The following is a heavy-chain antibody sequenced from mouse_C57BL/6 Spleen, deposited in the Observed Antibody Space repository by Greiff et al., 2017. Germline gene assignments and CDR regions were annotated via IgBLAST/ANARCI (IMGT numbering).Heavy chain of an antibody. CDR2: IDPETGGT. Sequence: QVQLQQSGAELVRPGASVTLSCKASGYTFTDYEMHWVKQTPVHGLEWIGAIDPETGGTAYNQKFKGKAILTADKSSSTAYMELRSLTSEYSAVSYCTALTTVVATGSYFDDWGQGTTLTVSS. CDR1: GYTFTDYE. J-gene: IGHJ2*01. CDR3: TALTTVVATGSYFDD. V-gene: IGHV1-15*01. D-gene: IGHD1-1*01.